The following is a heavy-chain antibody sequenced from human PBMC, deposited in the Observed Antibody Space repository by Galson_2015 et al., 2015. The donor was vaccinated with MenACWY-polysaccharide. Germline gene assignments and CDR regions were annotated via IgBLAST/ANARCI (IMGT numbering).Heavy chain of an antibody. CDR1: GGSISSYY. V-gene: IGHV4-59*01. CDR2: IYYSGST. J-gene: IGHJ6*02. Sequence: ETLSLTCTVSGGSISSYYWSWIRQPPGKGLEWIGYIYYSGSTNYNPSLKSRVTISVDTSKNQFSLKLSSVTAADTAVYYCARDPRIVGATGGYYGMDVWGQGTTVTVSS. CDR3: ARDPRIVGATGGYYGMDV. D-gene: IGHD1-26*01.